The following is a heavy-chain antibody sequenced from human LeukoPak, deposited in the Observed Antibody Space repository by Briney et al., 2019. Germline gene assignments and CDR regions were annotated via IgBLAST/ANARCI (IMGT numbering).Heavy chain of an antibody. V-gene: IGHV1-2*02. D-gene: IGHD6-19*01. J-gene: IGHJ4*02. CDR1: GYTFIGYY. Sequence: ASVKVSCKASGYTFIGYYMHWVRQAPGQGLEWMGWINPNSGDTNYAQKFQGRVTMTRDTSISTAYMELSRLTSDDTAVYYCARGGPSRGSGFYYFDYWGEGTLVTVSS. CDR2: INPNSGDT. CDR3: ARGGPSRGSGFYYFDY.